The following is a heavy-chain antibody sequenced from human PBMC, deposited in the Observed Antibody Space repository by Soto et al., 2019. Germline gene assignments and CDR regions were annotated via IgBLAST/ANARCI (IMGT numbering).Heavy chain of an antibody. V-gene: IGHV3-23*01. CDR1: GFTFSSYA. Sequence: GGSLRLSCAASGFTFSSYAMSWARQAPGKGLKWASAISGSGGSTYYADSVKGRFTISRDNSKNTLYLQMNSLRAEDTAVYYCASWFLSYYYGMDVWGQGTTVTVSS. J-gene: IGHJ6*02. CDR3: ASWFLSYYYGMDV. D-gene: IGHD6-13*01. CDR2: ISGSGGST.